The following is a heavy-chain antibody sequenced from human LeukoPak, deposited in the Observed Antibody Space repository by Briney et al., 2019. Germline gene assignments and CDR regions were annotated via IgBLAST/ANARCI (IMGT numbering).Heavy chain of an antibody. CDR2: IYSGGST. D-gene: IGHD3-22*01. Sequence: GSLRLSCAASGFTVSSNYMSWVRQAPGKGLEWVSVIYSGGSTYYADSVKSRFTISRDNSKNTLYLQMNSLRAEDTAVYYCARDLHYYDSSGHDYWGQGTLVTVSS. J-gene: IGHJ4*02. V-gene: IGHV3-66*01. CDR3: ARDLHYYDSSGHDY. CDR1: GFTVSSNY.